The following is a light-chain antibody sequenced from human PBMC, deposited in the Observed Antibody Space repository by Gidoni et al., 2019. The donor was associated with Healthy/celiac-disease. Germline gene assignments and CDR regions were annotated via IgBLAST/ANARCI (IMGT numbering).Light chain of an antibody. CDR2: AAS. J-gene: IGKJ1*01. Sequence: DIQMTQSPSSVSASVGDRVTITRRASQGISSWLAWYQQKPGKPRKLLIDAASSLQSGLPSRFSGSSSGTDFPLTISILHPDFFATYYCQHTNSFPRTFGQGTKVEIK. V-gene: IGKV1-12*01. CDR1: QGISSW. CDR3: QHTNSFPRT.